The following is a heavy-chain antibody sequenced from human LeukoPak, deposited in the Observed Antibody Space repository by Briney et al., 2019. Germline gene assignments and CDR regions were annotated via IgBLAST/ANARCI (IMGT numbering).Heavy chain of an antibody. Sequence: GGSLRLSCAASGFTISSYWMSWVRQAPGKGLEWVANIKQDGSEKYYVDSVKGRFTISRDNAKNSLYLQMNSLRAEDTAVYYCARVGFSDAFDIWGQGTMVTVSS. CDR2: IKQDGSEK. CDR1: GFTISSYW. CDR3: ARVGFSDAFDI. V-gene: IGHV3-7*01. J-gene: IGHJ3*02. D-gene: IGHD3-3*02.